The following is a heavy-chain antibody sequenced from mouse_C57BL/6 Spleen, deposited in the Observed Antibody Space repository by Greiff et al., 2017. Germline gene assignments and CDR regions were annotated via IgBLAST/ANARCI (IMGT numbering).Heavy chain of an antibody. CDR2: IWRGGST. Sequence: VHLVESGPGLVQPSQSLSITCTVSGFSLTSYGVHWVRQSPGKGLEWLGVIWRGGSTDYNAAFMSRLSITKDNSKSQVFFKMNSRQADDTAIYYCAKLGNGYSPFDYWGQGTTLTVSS. CDR3: AKLGNGYSPFDY. J-gene: IGHJ2*01. V-gene: IGHV2-5*01. CDR1: GFSLTSYG. D-gene: IGHD2-3*01.